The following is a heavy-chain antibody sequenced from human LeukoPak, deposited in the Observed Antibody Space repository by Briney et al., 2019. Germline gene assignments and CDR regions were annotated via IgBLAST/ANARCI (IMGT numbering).Heavy chain of an antibody. CDR1: GYTFTSYD. V-gene: IGHV1-8*01. J-gene: IGHJ5*02. CDR3: ARGLYCTGGSCYWFDP. D-gene: IGHD2-15*01. Sequence: ASVKVSCKASGYTFTSYDINWVRQATGRGLEWMGWMNPNNGNTAYAQNFQGRVTMTRDTSISTAYMELSSLRSDDTAVYYCARGLYCTGGSCYWFDPWGQGTLVTVSS. CDR2: MNPNNGNT.